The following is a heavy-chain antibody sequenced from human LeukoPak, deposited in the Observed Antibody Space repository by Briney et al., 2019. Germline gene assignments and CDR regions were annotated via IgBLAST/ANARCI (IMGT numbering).Heavy chain of an antibody. CDR2: INHSGST. J-gene: IGHJ4*02. D-gene: IGHD3-22*01. V-gene: IGHV4-34*01. Sequence: KPSETLSLTXAVYGGSFGGYYWSWIRQTPGKGLEWIGEINHSGSTNYNPSLKSRVTISVDTSKNQFSLKLSSVTAADTAVYYCARGRGYYYDSSGYYYWGQGTLVTVSS. CDR3: ARGRGYYYDSSGYYY. CDR1: GGSFGGYY.